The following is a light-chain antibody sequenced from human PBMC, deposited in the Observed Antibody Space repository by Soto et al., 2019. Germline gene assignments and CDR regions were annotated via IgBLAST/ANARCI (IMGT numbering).Light chain of an antibody. CDR1: SSDVGGYNY. V-gene: IGLV2-14*01. J-gene: IGLJ2*01. Sequence: QSALTQPASVSGSPGQAITISCTGTSSDVGGYNYVSWYQQHPGRAPKLMIYDVNTRPSGVSSRFSGSKSGNTASLTISGLQAEDEADYYCSSYTSSSILVVFGGGTQLTVL. CDR3: SSYTSSSILVV. CDR2: DVN.